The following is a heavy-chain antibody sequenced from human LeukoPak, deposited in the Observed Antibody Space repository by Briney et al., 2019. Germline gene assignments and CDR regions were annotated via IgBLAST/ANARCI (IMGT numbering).Heavy chain of an antibody. J-gene: IGHJ4*02. D-gene: IGHD5-12*01. CDR2: IYYSGST. Sequence: SETLSLTCTVSGGSISSYYWSWIRQPPGKGLEWIGYIYYSGSTNYNPSLKSRVTISVDTSKNQFSLKLSSVTAADTAVYYCAREGYRLGAFDIWGQGTLVTVSS. V-gene: IGHV4-59*01. CDR3: AREGYRLGAFDI. CDR1: GGSISSYY.